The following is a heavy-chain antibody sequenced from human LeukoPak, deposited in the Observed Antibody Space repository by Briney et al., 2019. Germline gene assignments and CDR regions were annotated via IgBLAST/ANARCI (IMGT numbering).Heavy chain of an antibody. CDR3: ARTIHYYDSSGYYNYYYYYYMDV. CDR1: GGSISSYY. Sequence: SETLSLTCSVSGGSISSYYWSWIRQPPGKGLEWIGYIYNSGSTNYNPSLKSRVTISVDTSKNQFSLKLSSVTAADTAVYYCARTIHYYDSSGYYNYYYYYYMDVWGKGTTVTVSS. J-gene: IGHJ6*03. D-gene: IGHD3-22*01. CDR2: IYNSGST. V-gene: IGHV4-59*01.